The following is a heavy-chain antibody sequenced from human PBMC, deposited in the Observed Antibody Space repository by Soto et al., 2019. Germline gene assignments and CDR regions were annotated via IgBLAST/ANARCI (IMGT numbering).Heavy chain of an antibody. CDR1: GFIFSDFS. J-gene: IGHJ3*02. CDR3: ARDLGYAFDI. V-gene: IGHV3-48*02. CDR2: IRSSG. Sequence: GGSLRLSCAASGFIFSDFSMNWVRQAPGKGLEWVSYIRSSGTYADSVKGRFTISRDSAKNSLYLQMNILRDEDTSVYYCARDLGYAFDIWGQGTMVTVSS. D-gene: IGHD3-16*01.